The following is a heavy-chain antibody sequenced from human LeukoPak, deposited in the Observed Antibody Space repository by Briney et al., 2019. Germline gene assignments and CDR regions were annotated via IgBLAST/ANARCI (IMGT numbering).Heavy chain of an antibody. Sequence: GGSLRLSCAASGFTFSSYAMHWVRQAPGKGLEWVAVISYDGSNKYYADSVKGRFTISRDNSKNTLYLQMNSLRAEDTAVYYCAKDLFPTVVTPDFDYWGQGTLVTVSS. D-gene: IGHD4-23*01. CDR1: GFTFSSYA. J-gene: IGHJ4*02. CDR3: AKDLFPTVVTPDFDY. CDR2: ISYDGSNK. V-gene: IGHV3-30*04.